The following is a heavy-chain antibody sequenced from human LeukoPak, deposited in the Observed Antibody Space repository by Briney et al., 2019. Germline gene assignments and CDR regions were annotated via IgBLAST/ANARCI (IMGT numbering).Heavy chain of an antibody. J-gene: IGHJ4*02. Sequence: ASVKVSCKASGYRFSDYYLHWVRQAPGQGLEWKGWINPDSGGTKYAQNYQGRVTMTRDTSITTAYMELSRLRSDDRAVYYCARGMYFYDTSGYPHPFDYWGQGTLVTVSS. V-gene: IGHV1-2*02. CDR1: GYRFSDYY. D-gene: IGHD3-22*01. CDR2: INPDSGGT. CDR3: ARGMYFYDTSGYPHPFDY.